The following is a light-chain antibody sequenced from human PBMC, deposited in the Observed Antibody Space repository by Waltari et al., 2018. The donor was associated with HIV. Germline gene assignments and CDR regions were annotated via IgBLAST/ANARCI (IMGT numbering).Light chain of an antibody. CDR3: QSYDMSQSGSLV. J-gene: IGLJ2*01. V-gene: IGLV1-40*01. CDR2: DSN. CDR1: RSNIGAGFD. Sequence: QSVLTQPPSVSGAPGQRVTIACTGTRSNIGAGFDVHWYQQIPGNAPKLLIYDSNFRPSGVPDLFSGSKSGTSASLAITGLQSEDEADYYCQSYDMSQSGSLVFGGGTKLTVL.